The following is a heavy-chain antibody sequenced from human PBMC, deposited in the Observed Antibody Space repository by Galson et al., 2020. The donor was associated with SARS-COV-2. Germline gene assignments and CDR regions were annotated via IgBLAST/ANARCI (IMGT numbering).Heavy chain of an antibody. V-gene: IGHV3-30*18. CDR3: ANTNAPYGSGSYNNYYYGMDV. J-gene: IGHJ6*02. CDR2: ISYDGSNK. CDR1: GFTFSSYG. D-gene: IGHD3-10*01. Sequence: GGSLRLSCAASGFTFSSYGMHWVRQAPGKGLEWVAVISYDGSNKYYADSVKGRFTISRDNSKNTLYLQMNSLRAEDTAVYYCANTNAPYGSGSYNNYYYGMDVWGQGTTVTVSS.